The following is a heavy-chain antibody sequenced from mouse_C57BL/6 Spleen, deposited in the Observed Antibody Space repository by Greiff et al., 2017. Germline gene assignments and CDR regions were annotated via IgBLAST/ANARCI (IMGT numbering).Heavy chain of an antibody. J-gene: IGHJ4*01. V-gene: IGHV1-50*01. Sequence: QVQLQQPGAELVKPGASVKLSCKASGYTFTSYWMQWVKQRPGQGLEWIGEIDPSDSYTNYNQKFKGKATLTVDTSSSTAYMQLSSLTSEDSAVYYCARTVVATPLYAMDYWGQGTSVTVSP. CDR2: IDPSDSYT. CDR1: GYTFTSYW. CDR3: ARTVVATPLYAMDY. D-gene: IGHD1-1*01.